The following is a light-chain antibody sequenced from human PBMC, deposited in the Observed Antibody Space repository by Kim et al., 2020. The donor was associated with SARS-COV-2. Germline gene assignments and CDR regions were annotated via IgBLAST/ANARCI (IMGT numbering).Light chain of an antibody. CDR3: QAWDNNTVI. V-gene: IGLV3-1*01. CDR2: QDN. Sequence: SVSPGQTASITCSGDKLGDKYACWYQQRPGQSPVLVIYQDNKRPSGIPDQFSGSNSGNTATLTISETQAMDEADYYCQAWDNNTVIFGGGTQLTVL. CDR1: KLGDKY. J-gene: IGLJ2*01.